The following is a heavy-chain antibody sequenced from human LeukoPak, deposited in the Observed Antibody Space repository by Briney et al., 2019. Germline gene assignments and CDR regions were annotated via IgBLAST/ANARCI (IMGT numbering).Heavy chain of an antibody. D-gene: IGHD5-12*01. V-gene: IGHV3-11*04. CDR2: IGPGYNII. Sequence: GGSLRLSCAAPGFTFSNDYMSCIRQPPGKGLEWVSYIGPGYNIIYYEDSVRGGFTISRDNTKNTLYMQMNSLRAEETAVYYCARDHAAHSGYDFPQGYGPDDWGQGTLVSVSS. CDR1: GFTFSNDY. CDR3: ARDHAAHSGYDFPQGYGPDD. J-gene: IGHJ4*02.